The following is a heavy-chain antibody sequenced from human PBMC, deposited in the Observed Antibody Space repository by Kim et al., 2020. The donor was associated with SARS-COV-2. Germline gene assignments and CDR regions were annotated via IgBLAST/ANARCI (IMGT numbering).Heavy chain of an antibody. Sequence: ASVKVSCKVSGYTFTSNGISWVRQAPGQGLEWMGWISAYSDNTNYKEKFQGRVTMTTDTYTSTAYMVLRSLTSDDTAVYYCTRDYGSATHRFDLWGRGTL. V-gene: IGHV1-18*01. CDR3: TRDYGSATHRFDL. CDR1: GYTFTSNG. CDR2: ISAYSDNT. D-gene: IGHD3-10*01. J-gene: IGHJ4*02.